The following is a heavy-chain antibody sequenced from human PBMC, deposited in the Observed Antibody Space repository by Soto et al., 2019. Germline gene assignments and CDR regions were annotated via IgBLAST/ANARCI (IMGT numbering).Heavy chain of an antibody. CDR1: GYTFTGYY. CDR3: ASVPLTGYSYLGYYGMDV. V-gene: IGHV1-2*02. D-gene: IGHD5-18*01. CDR2: INPNSGGT. J-gene: IGHJ6*02. Sequence: ASVKVSCKASGYTFTGYYMHWVRQAPGQGLEWMGWINPNSGGTNYAQKFQGRVTMTRDTSISTAYMELSRLRSDDTAVYYCASVPLTGYSYLGYYGMDVWGQGTTVTVSS.